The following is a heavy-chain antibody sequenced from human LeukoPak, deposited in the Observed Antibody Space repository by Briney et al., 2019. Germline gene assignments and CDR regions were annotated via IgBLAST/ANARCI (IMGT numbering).Heavy chain of an antibody. CDR2: IDPSDSYT. CDR3: ARQGLYYYGSGSYSLTGNWFDP. Sequence: GESLKISCKGSGYSFTSYWISWVRQMPGKGLEWMGRIDPSDSYTNYSPSFQGHVTISADKSISTAYLQWSSLEASDTAMYYCARQGLYYYGSGSYSLTGNWFDPWGQGTLVTVSS. J-gene: IGHJ5*02. V-gene: IGHV5-10-1*01. CDR1: GYSFTSYW. D-gene: IGHD3-10*01.